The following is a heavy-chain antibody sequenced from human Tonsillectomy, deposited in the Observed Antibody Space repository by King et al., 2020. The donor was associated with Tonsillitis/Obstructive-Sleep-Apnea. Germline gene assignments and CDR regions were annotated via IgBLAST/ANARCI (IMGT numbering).Heavy chain of an antibody. J-gene: IGHJ6*02. CDR3: AKDDPTTVSRPYYYGMDV. CDR2: ISYDGSNK. CDR1: GFTFSSYG. Sequence: VQLVESGGGVVQPGRSLRLSCAASGFTFSSYGMHWVRQAPGKGLEWVAVISYDGSNKYYADSVKGRFTISRDNSKNTLYLQMNSLRAEDTAVYYCAKDDPTTVSRPYYYGMDVWGQGTTVTVSS. D-gene: IGHD4-11*01. V-gene: IGHV3-30*18.